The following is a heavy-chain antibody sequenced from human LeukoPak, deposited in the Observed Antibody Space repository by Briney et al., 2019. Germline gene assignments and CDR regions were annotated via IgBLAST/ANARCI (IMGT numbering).Heavy chain of an antibody. V-gene: IGHV3-23*01. CDR2: ISGSGGST. Sequence: PGGSLRLSCAASGFTFSSYAMSWVRQAPGKGLEWVSAISGSGGSTYYADSVKGRFTISRDNAKNSLYLQMNSLRAEDTAVYYCARVWYSSSSSPFDYWGQGTLVTVSS. D-gene: IGHD6-6*01. CDR1: GFTFSSYA. CDR3: ARVWYSSSSSPFDY. J-gene: IGHJ4*02.